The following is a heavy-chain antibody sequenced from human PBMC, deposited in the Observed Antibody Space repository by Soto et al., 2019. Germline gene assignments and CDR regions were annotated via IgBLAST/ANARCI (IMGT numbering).Heavy chain of an antibody. CDR3: ARDTVPPPYFDY. Sequence: SETLSLTCTVSGGSISSYYWSWIRQPPGKGLEWIGYIYYSGSTNYNPSLKSRVTISVDTSKNQFSLKLSSVTAADTAVYYCARDTVPPPYFDYWGQGTLVTVSS. CDR1: GGSISSYY. V-gene: IGHV4-59*01. J-gene: IGHJ4*02. CDR2: IYYSGST. D-gene: IGHD2-2*01.